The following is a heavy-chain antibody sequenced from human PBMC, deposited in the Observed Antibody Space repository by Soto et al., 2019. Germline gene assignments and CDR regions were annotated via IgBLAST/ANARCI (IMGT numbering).Heavy chain of an antibody. CDR3: ARAGYCSGGRCYSPYYYYYGMGV. J-gene: IGHJ6*02. CDR1: AFSFSHYA. CDR2: ISYDGNIK. V-gene: IGHV3-30-3*01. Sequence: GGSLRLSCGASAFSFSHYAMHWVRQAPGKGLECVAVISYDGNIKRYADSVKGRFTISRDNSENTLYLQMNSLSPEDTAVYYCARAGYCSGGRCYSPYYYYYGMGVWGQGTTVTVSS. D-gene: IGHD2-15*01.